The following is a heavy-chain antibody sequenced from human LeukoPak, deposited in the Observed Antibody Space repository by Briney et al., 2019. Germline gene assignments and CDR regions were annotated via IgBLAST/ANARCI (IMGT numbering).Heavy chain of an antibody. CDR2: IYYSGST. CDR1: GGSISSYY. D-gene: IGHD3-10*01. CDR3: ARGLSLLWFGSPVNWFDP. V-gene: IGHV4-59*01. J-gene: IGHJ5*02. Sequence: SETLSLTCTVSGGSISSYYWSWVRQPPGKGLEWIGYIYYSGSTNYNPSLKSRVTISVDTSKNQFSLKLSSVTAADTAVYYCARGLSLLWFGSPVNWFDPWGQGTLVTVSS.